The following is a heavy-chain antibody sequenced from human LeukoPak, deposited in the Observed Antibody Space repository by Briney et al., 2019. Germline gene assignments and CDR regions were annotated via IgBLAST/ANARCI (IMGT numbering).Heavy chain of an antibody. J-gene: IGHJ4*02. CDR2: IYHSGST. CDR3: ASTITVTTDY. D-gene: IGHD4-17*01. V-gene: IGHV4-38-2*01. Sequence: TLSLTCAVSGYSISSGYYWGWIRQPPGKGLEWIGSIYHSGSTYYNPSLTSRVTISVDTSKNQFSLKLSSVTAADTAVYYCASTITVTTDYWGQGTLVTVSS. CDR1: GYSISSGYY.